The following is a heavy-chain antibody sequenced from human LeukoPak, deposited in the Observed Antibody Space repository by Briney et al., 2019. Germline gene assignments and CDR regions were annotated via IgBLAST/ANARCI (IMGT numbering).Heavy chain of an antibody. Sequence: GGSLRLSCAASGFTFSSYGMHWVRQAPGKGLEWVAVISYDGSYKYYADSVKGRFTISRDNSKNTVYLQMNSLRAEDTAVYYCARGDCSGGSCQGGGMDVWGQGTTVTVSS. D-gene: IGHD2-15*01. CDR2: ISYDGSYK. CDR1: GFTFSSYG. J-gene: IGHJ6*02. CDR3: ARGDCSGGSCQGGGMDV. V-gene: IGHV3-30*03.